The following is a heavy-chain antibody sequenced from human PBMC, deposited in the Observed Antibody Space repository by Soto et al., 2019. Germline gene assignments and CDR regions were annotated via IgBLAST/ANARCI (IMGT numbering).Heavy chain of an antibody. Sequence: RDPPGRGLEWIGFIYYAGSTKYNPSLNSRVTISVDTSKNQFSLTVTSVTAADTAVYYCARRIVATETFDSWGQGTLVTVSS. D-gene: IGHD5-12*01. CDR2: IYYAGST. V-gene: IGHV4-59*08. CDR3: ARRIVATETFDS. J-gene: IGHJ5*01.